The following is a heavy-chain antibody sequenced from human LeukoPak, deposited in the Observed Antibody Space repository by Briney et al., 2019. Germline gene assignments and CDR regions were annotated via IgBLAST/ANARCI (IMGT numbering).Heavy chain of an antibody. Sequence: QTGGSLRLSCAASGFTFSDYYMSWVRQAPGKGLEWVSAISGSGGSTYYADSVKGRFTISRDNSKNTLYLQMNSLRAEDTAVYYCAKQNRRGYSYGYNSALEDYWGQGTLVTVSS. CDR1: GFTFSDYY. CDR3: AKQNRRGYSYGYNSALEDY. D-gene: IGHD5-18*01. CDR2: ISGSGGST. J-gene: IGHJ4*02. V-gene: IGHV3-23*01.